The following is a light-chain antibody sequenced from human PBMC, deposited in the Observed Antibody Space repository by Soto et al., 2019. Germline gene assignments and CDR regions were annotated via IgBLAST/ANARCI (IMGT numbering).Light chain of an antibody. CDR1: RSVSSY. Sequence: IVLTQSPANMSLSPGERATLSCRASRSVSSYLAWYQQKPGQAPRLLIYDASNRATGIPARFSGSGSGTDFSLTISSLEPEDFAIYYCQQRSNWHTITFGQGTRLEIK. CDR2: DAS. J-gene: IGKJ5*01. V-gene: IGKV3-11*01. CDR3: QQRSNWHTIT.